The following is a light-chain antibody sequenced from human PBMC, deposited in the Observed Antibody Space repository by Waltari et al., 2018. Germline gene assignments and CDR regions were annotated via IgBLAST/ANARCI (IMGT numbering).Light chain of an antibody. CDR3: QHETSWLFT. CDR1: ENLYDR. J-gene: IGKJ3*01. V-gene: IGKV3D-15*01. CDR2: HVS. Sequence: VMTQSPATLSFSPGERVTLSCRPSENLYDRLAWYQQKPGQPPRFLIYHVSTRATGIPDRFTGSGSGTDFTLTISRLEPEDVAVYFCQHETSWLFTFGPGTKLDIK.